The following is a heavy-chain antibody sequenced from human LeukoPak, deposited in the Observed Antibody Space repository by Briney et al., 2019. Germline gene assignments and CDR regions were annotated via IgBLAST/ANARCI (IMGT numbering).Heavy chain of an antibody. CDR1: GFTFSRNS. J-gene: IGHJ6*03. CDR3: AKMGKTENHYGSGRFSYYYYMDV. V-gene: IGHV3-23*01. CDR2: ISGSDGST. D-gene: IGHD3-10*01. Sequence: AGGSLRLSCAASGFTFSRNSMTWVRQAPGKGLEWVSAISGSDGSTYYADSVKGRFTISRDNSKNTLYLQMNSLRAEDTAVYYCAKMGKTENHYGSGRFSYYYYMDVWGKGTTVTISS.